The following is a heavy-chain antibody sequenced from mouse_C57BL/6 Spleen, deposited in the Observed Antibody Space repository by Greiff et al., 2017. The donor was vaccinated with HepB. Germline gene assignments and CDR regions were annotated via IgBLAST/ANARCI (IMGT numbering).Heavy chain of an antibody. Sequence: EVQLQQSGPGLVKPSQSLSLTCSVTGYSITSGYYWNWIRQFPGNKLEWMGYISYDGSNNYNPSLKNRISITRDTSKNPFFLKLNSVTTEDTATHYCARDFTTAYAMDYWGQGTSVTVSS. CDR3: ARDFTTAYAMDY. J-gene: IGHJ4*01. D-gene: IGHD1-2*01. CDR1: GYSITSGYY. CDR2: ISYDGSN. V-gene: IGHV3-6*01.